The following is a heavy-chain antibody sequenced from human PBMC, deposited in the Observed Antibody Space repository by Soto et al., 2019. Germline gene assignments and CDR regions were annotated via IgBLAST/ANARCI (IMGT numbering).Heavy chain of an antibody. Sequence: PSETLSLTCTVSGGSIGSSSHYWGWIRQPPGKGLEWIGSIYYSGSTYYNPSLKSRVTISVDTSKNQFSLKLSSVTAADTAVYYCASPKIAFYNWFDPWGQGTLVTVSS. D-gene: IGHD3-3*02. CDR1: GGSIGSSSHY. CDR3: ASPKIAFYNWFDP. J-gene: IGHJ5*02. V-gene: IGHV4-39*01. CDR2: IYYSGST.